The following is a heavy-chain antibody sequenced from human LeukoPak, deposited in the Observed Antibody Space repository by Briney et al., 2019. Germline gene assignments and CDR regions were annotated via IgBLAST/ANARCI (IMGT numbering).Heavy chain of an antibody. D-gene: IGHD3-22*01. CDR3: ARATLRGYYDSSGYSYYYGMDV. CDR2: IYYSGST. Sequence: PSETLSLTCTVSGGSISSYYWSWIRQPPGKGLEWIGYIYYSGSTNYNPSLKSRVTISVDTSKNQFSLKLSSVTAADTAEYYCARATLRGYYDSSGYSYYYGMDVWGQGTTVTVSS. V-gene: IGHV4-59*01. J-gene: IGHJ6*02. CDR1: GGSISSYY.